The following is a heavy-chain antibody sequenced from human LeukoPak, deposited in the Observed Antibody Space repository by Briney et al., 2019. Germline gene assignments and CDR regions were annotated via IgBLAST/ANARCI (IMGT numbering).Heavy chain of an antibody. CDR3: ARDAWGWDNSDYYHPVNYFDY. J-gene: IGHJ4*02. Sequence: ASVKVSCKASGYTFTDYYMHWVRQAPGQGLEWIGWISHDSGRTGFAQKFQGRVTMTRDTSTSTVYMELSSLRSEDTAVYYCARDAWGWDNSDYYHPVNYFDYWGQGTLVTVSS. D-gene: IGHD3-22*01. CDR1: GYTFTDYY. CDR2: ISHDSGRT. V-gene: IGHV1-2*02.